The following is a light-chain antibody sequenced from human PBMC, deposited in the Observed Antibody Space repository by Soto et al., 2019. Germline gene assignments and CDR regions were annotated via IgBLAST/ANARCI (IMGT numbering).Light chain of an antibody. J-gene: IGLJ2*01. Sequence: QSALTQTPSASGSPGQSVTISCTGTSSDIGGYDHVSWYQQHPGKAPKVMIYEVTKRPSGVPDRFSGSKAGNTASLTISGLQAEDEADYYCSSYTSSSTVVFGGGTKLTVL. V-gene: IGLV2-8*01. CDR3: SSYTSSSTVV. CDR1: SSDIGGYDH. CDR2: EVT.